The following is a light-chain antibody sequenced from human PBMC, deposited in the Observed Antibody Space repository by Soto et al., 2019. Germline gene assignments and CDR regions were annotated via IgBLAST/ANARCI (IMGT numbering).Light chain of an antibody. CDR3: QQYVTSPWA. V-gene: IGKV3-20*01. CDR2: GAS. CDR1: QSVSNSF. J-gene: IGKJ1*01. Sequence: EIVLTQSPGTLSLSPGERATLSCRASQSVSNSFLAWYQQKPGQAPRLLIYGASNRATGIPDRFSGSGSATDFTLTISRLEPEDFAVYYCQQYVTSPWAFGQGTKVEIE.